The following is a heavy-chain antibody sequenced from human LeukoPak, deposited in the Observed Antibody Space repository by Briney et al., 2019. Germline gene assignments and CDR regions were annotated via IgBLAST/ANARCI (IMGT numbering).Heavy chain of an antibody. Sequence: PGGSLRLSCAASGFTFSTYAMIWVRQAPGKGLEWVSTISGSGSSTNYADSVKGRFTISRGNSKNTLYLHMNSLRAEDTAIYYCAKDRWKQYYFDYWGQGTLVTVPS. V-gene: IGHV3-23*01. CDR1: GFTFSTYA. D-gene: IGHD1-1*01. CDR3: AKDRWKQYYFDY. J-gene: IGHJ4*02. CDR2: ISGSGSST.